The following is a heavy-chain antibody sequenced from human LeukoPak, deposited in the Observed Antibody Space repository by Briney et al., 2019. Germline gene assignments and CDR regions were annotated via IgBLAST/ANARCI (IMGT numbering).Heavy chain of an antibody. V-gene: IGHV4-59*08. Sequence: SETLSLTCSVSGGSISSYYWNWMRQPPGKGLEWIGYIYYSGSTNYNPSLKSRVTISVDTSKNQFFLNLSSVTAADSAVYYCARLDSSGYYNWFDPWGQRALVTFSS. CDR1: GGSISSYY. CDR2: IYYSGST. CDR3: ARLDSSGYYNWFDP. J-gene: IGHJ5*02. D-gene: IGHD3-22*01.